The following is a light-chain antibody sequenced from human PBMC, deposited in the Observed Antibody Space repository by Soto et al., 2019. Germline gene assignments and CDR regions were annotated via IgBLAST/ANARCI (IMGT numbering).Light chain of an antibody. CDR3: QQNNKGPLT. Sequence: EIEVTQSPYSVSLSPGIRVTLSCRASQSVSNNLAWYQQKPGQAPRLLIYGASTRATGIPGRFSGSGSGTEFTLSISILQSEDFALYYCQQNNKGPLTCGQGTK. CDR1: QSVSNN. J-gene: IGKJ1*01. V-gene: IGKV3-15*01. CDR2: GAS.